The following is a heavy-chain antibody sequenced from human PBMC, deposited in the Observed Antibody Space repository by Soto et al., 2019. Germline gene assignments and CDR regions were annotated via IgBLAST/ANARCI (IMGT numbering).Heavy chain of an antibody. Sequence: QVQLVESGGGVVQPGRSLRLSCAASGFTFSTYAMHWVRQAPGTGLEWLAVISYEGSTTHYLDSVKGRFTISRDNSKNTLDLQMNSLTADDTAVYDCARGYYDLLTGFSYWYFDLWGRGTLVTVSS. D-gene: IGHD3-9*01. J-gene: IGHJ2*01. CDR3: ARGYYDLLTGFSYWYFDL. V-gene: IGHV3-30-3*01. CDR1: GFTFSTYA. CDR2: ISYEGSTT.